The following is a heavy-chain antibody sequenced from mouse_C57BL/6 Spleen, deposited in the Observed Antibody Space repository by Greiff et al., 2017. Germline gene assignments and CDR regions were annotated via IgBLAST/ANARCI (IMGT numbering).Heavy chain of an antibody. Sequence: EVKLMESGGGLVQPGGSLSLSCAASGFTFTDYYMSWVRQPPGKALEWLGFIRNKANGYTTEYSASVKGRFTISRDNSQSILYLQMNALRAEDSATYYCARYYRGTGGYFDVWGTGTTVTVSS. CDR1: GFTFTDYY. D-gene: IGHD2-14*01. V-gene: IGHV7-3*01. J-gene: IGHJ1*03. CDR3: ARYYRGTGGYFDV. CDR2: IRNKANGYTT.